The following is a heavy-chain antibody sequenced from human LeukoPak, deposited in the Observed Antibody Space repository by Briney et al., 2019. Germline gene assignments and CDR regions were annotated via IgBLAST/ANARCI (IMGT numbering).Heavy chain of an antibody. D-gene: IGHD6-6*01. J-gene: IGHJ6*02. CDR3: AREASFIAAEPYYYYGMDV. CDR1: GYTFSGYY. V-gene: IGHV1-2*02. Sequence: ASVKVSCKASGYTFSGYYMHWVRQAPGQGLEWMGCINPNSGGTNYAQKFQGRVTMTRDTSISTAYMELSRLRSDDTAVYYCAREASFIAAEPYYYYGMDVWGQGTTVTVSS. CDR2: INPNSGGT.